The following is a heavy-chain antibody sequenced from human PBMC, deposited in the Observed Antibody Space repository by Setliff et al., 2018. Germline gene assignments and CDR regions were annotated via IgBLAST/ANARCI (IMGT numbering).Heavy chain of an antibody. V-gene: IGHV1-2*02. CDR1: DYTFTDHY. D-gene: IGHD3-3*01. Sequence: GPVKVSCKASDYTFTDHYIHWVRQAPGQGLEWMGWINPNSGGTNFEQKFQGRVSLTRDTSLGVIYMEMRGLRSDDTATYYCARDGGVGIRRYFFDAWGQGTPVTVSS. CDR2: INPNSGGT. CDR3: ARDGGVGIRRYFFDA. J-gene: IGHJ4*02.